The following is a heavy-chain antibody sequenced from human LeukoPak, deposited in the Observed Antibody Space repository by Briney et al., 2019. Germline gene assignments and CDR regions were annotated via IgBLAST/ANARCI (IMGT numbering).Heavy chain of an antibody. CDR1: GFTFSDYP. J-gene: IGHJ3*01. CDR2: ISSNGGNT. CDR3: VKDLDDYPPSDAFDL. V-gene: IGHV3-64D*06. Sequence: GGPLRLSCSASGFTFSDYPMHGVRHAPGKGLESVSTISSNGGNTHYADSVKGRFTISRDNSKNTLYLQMSSLRAEDTAVYYCVKDLDDYPPSDAFDLWGQGTMVTVSS. D-gene: IGHD5-24*01.